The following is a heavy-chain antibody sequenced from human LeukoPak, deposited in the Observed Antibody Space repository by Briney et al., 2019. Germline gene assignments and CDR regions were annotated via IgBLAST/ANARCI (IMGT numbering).Heavy chain of an antibody. D-gene: IGHD3-22*01. CDR1: GESFTDYY. J-gene: IGHJ6*03. Sequence: SETLSFTCAVYGESFTDYYWSWIRQPPGKGLEWIGEINHSGTTNYNPSLKSRVTISVDTSKNQFSLKLRSVTAADTAVYYCARGRQDVNMIVVVMAGVSYYLDVWGKGTTVTVS. CDR3: ARGRQDVNMIVVVMAGVSYYLDV. CDR2: INHSGTT. V-gene: IGHV4-34*01.